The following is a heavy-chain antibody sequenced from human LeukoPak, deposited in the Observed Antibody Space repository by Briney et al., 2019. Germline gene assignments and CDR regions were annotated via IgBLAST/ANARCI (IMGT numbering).Heavy chain of an antibody. J-gene: IGHJ3*02. CDR1: GFTFSSYE. V-gene: IGHV3-48*03. D-gene: IGHD1/OR15-1a*01. CDR3: ARERLNTMGDAFDI. Sequence: GGSLRLSRVASGFTFSSYEMNWVRQAPGMGLEWLSYTRASGSTEYAESVKGRFTISRDNAKNSLYLQLNGLRDEDTAVYYCARERLNTMGDAFDIWGQGTMVTVSS. CDR2: TRASGST.